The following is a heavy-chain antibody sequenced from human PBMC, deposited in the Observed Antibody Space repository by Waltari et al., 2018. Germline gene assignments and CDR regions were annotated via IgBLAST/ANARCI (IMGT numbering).Heavy chain of an antibody. CDR2: IYYSGST. CDR1: VGSISSYY. V-gene: IGHV4-59*01. Sequence: QVQLQESGPGLVKPSATLSLTCPVSVGSISSYYWSWIRQPPGKGLEWIGYIYYSGSTNYNPSLKSRVTISVDTSKNQFSLKLSSVTAADTAVYYCARDRPVWWFGEFVRYFDLWGRGTLVTVSS. CDR3: ARDRPVWWFGEFVRYFDL. J-gene: IGHJ2*01. D-gene: IGHD3-10*01.